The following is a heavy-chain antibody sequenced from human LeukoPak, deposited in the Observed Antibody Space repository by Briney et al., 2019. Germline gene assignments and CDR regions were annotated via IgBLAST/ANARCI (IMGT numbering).Heavy chain of an antibody. D-gene: IGHD3-3*01. CDR2: ISPDGSST. CDR3: ATTWSY. V-gene: IGHV3-74*03. J-gene: IGHJ4*02. Sequence: GGSLRLSCVASQFTFKNYWMRWVRQVPGRGLEWLSYISPDGSSTTYADSVRGRFTISRDNAKNTLYLQMNSLRAEDTAVYFCATTWSYWGQGSLVTVSS. CDR1: QFTFKNYW.